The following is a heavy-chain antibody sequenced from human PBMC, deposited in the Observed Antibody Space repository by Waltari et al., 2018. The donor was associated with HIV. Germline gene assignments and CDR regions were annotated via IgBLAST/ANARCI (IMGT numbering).Heavy chain of an antibody. CDR2: SSANNGNT. CDR3: ARVGCSSASCYSGWFVP. CDR1: GYTFTSHG. J-gene: IGHJ5*02. V-gene: IGHV1-18*01. Sequence: QAQLAQPGAEVKKPGASVKVSCKASGYTFTSHGISWVRQAPGQGLEWLGWSSANNGNTNHAQKLQSRVTMTQDTATSTAYMELRSLGSDDTAVYYGARVGCSSASCYSGWFVPWGQGTLVTVSS. D-gene: IGHD2-2*01.